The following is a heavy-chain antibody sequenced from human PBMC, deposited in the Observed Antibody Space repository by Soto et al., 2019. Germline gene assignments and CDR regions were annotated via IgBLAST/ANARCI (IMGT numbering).Heavy chain of an antibody. Sequence: QVQLVQSGAEVKKPGASVKVSCKASGYTFTSYYMHWVRQAPGQGLEWMGKINPTSGGTHYAQKFQGRVTMTRDTSTSTVYMELSSLRSEDTAVYYCARGMTTVTSDAFDSWGQGTMVTVSS. D-gene: IGHD4-4*01. CDR3: ARGMTTVTSDAFDS. V-gene: IGHV1-46*01. CDR2: INPTSGGT. J-gene: IGHJ3*02. CDR1: GYTFTSYY.